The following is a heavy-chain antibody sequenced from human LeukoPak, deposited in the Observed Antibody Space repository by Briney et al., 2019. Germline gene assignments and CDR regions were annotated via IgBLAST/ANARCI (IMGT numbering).Heavy chain of an antibody. CDR3: ARAGQYYDFWSGSPDAFDI. Sequence: PSETLSLTCTVSGGSISSSSYYWGWIRQPPGKGLEWIGSIYYSGSTYYNPSLKSRVTISVDTSKNQFSLKLSSVTAADTAVYYCARAGQYYDFWSGSPDAFDIWGQGTMVTVSS. J-gene: IGHJ3*02. V-gene: IGHV4-39*07. CDR1: GGSISSSSYY. D-gene: IGHD3-3*01. CDR2: IYYSGST.